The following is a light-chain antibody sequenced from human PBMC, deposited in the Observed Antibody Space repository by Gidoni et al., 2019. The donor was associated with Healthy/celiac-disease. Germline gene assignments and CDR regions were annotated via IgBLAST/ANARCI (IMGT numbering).Light chain of an antibody. V-gene: IGKV2-28*01. CDR3: MEALQTPYT. J-gene: IGKJ2*01. Sequence: DIVMTQSPLSLHVTPGEPASISCRSSQSLLHSNGYNYLDWYLQKPGQSPQLLMYLSSNRASGGPDRFSGSGSGTDYTLKISRVEAEDVGVYYCMEALQTPYTFXQXTKLEIK. CDR1: QSLLHSNGYNY. CDR2: LSS.